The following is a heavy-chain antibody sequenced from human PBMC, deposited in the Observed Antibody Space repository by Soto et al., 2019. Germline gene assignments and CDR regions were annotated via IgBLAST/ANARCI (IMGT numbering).Heavy chain of an antibody. CDR3: AKSPRYYYDSSGYYYPGLDV. Sequence: LRLSCAASGFTFSSYAMSWVRQAPGKGLEWVSAISGSGGSTYYADSVKGRFTISRDNSKNTLYLQMNSLRAEDTAVYYCAKSPRYYYDSSGYYYPGLDVWGQGTTVTVSS. CDR1: GFTFSSYA. CDR2: ISGSGGST. V-gene: IGHV3-23*01. J-gene: IGHJ6*02. D-gene: IGHD3-22*01.